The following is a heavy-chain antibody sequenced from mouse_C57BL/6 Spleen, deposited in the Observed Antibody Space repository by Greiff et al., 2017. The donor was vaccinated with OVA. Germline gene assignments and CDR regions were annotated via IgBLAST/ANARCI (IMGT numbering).Heavy chain of an antibody. D-gene: IGHD1-1*01. V-gene: IGHV1-50*01. CDR1: GYTFTSYW. Sequence: VQLQQSGAELVKPGASVTLSCKASGYTFTSYWMQWVKQRPGQGLEWIGEIDPSDSYTNYNQKFKGKATLTVDTSSSTAYMQLSSLTSEDSAVYYCARYPHYYGSSPDYAMDYWGQGTSVTVSS. CDR2: IDPSDSYT. J-gene: IGHJ4*01. CDR3: ARYPHYYGSSPDYAMDY.